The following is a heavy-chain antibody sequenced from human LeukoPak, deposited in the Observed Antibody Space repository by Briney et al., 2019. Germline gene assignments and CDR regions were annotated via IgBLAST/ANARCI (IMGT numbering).Heavy chain of an antibody. CDR2: IRSKAYGGTT. V-gene: IGHV3-49*03. J-gene: IGHJ4*02. CDR1: GFTFGDYA. D-gene: IGHD3-16*01. CDR3: TRVMITFGGVQTGQDY. Sequence: GGSLRLSCTASGFTFGDYAMSWFRQAPGKGLEWVGFIRSKAYGGTTEYAASVKGRFTISRDDSKSIAYLQMNSLKTEDTAVYYCTRVMITFGGVQTGQDYWGQGTLVTVSS.